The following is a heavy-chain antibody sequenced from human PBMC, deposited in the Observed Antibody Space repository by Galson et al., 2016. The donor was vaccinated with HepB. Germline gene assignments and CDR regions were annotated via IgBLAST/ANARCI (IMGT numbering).Heavy chain of an antibody. J-gene: IGHJ4*02. CDR3: ARRVVVTAPVRDGVEY. CDR2: IYYSGST. Sequence: SETLSLTCTVSGGSFSNNNYYGGWIRQPPRKGLEYIGSIYYSGSTYYNPSLKSRVTISVDTSKNQFSLKLRSVTAADTAVYYCARRVVVTAPVRDGVEYWGQGILVIVSS. V-gene: IGHV4-39*01. CDR1: GGSFSNNNYY. D-gene: IGHD2-21*02.